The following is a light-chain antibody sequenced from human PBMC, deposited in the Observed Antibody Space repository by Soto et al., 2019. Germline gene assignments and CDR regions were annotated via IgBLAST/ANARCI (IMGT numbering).Light chain of an antibody. Sequence: EIVLAQSRVTLSLSPRERATLSCRASRSVTSNYVAWYQQQNGQAPRLLIYGASIRATGIPDRFSGSGYGTDFNLTISRLETEDFAVYYCQQYHTSPITFGQGTRLEIK. J-gene: IGKJ5*01. V-gene: IGKV3-20*01. CDR3: QQYHTSPIT. CDR1: RSVTSNY. CDR2: GAS.